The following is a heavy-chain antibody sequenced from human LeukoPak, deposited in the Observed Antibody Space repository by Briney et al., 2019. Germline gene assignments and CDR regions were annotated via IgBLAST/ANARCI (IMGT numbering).Heavy chain of an antibody. V-gene: IGHV3-30*18. D-gene: IGHD1-26*01. J-gene: IGHJ4*02. CDR2: ISYDGRTK. Sequence: PGGSPRLSCAASGFTFSNYGMHWVRHAPGKGLEWVAAISYDGRTKYYADSVKGRFTSAGDTSKNTRYRQMNSLRPEDRAVYYCAKDGAVGVVGAISFFDYWGEGTLVTVSS. CDR3: AKDGAVGVVGAISFFDY. CDR1: GFTFSNYG.